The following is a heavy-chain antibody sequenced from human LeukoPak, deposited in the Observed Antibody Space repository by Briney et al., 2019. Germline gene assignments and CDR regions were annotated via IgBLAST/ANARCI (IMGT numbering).Heavy chain of an antibody. V-gene: IGHV3-33*01. CDR1: GFTFSSYG. Sequence: PGRSLRLSCAASGFTFSSYGMHWVRQAPGKGLEWVAVIWYDGSNKYYADSVKGRFTISRDNSENTLYLQMNSLGAEDTAVYYCAAVAGATGWFDPWGQGTLVTVSS. D-gene: IGHD6-19*01. J-gene: IGHJ5*02. CDR3: AAVAGATGWFDP. CDR2: IWYDGSNK.